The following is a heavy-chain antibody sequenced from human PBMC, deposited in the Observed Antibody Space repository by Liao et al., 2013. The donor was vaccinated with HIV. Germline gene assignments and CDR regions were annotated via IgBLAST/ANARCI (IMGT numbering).Heavy chain of an antibody. CDR2: INHPGST. V-gene: IGHV4-34*01. D-gene: IGHD3-16*01. Sequence: QVQLHQWGAGLLKPSETLSLTCGVSGGPFSGYYWSWIRQPPGKGLEWIGEINHPGSTNYNPSLKSRVTISVDTSTSHFSLKLTSVTAADTAVYYCARGSGGDDVWGQGTLVTVSS. CDR1: GGPFSGYY. J-gene: IGHJ3*01. CDR3: ARGSGGDDV.